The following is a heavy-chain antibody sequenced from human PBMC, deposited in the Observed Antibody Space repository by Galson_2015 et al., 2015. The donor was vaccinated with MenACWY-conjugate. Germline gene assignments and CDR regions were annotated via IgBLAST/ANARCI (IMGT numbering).Heavy chain of an antibody. CDR3: AKDVYMDV. CDR1: GFTFRQYA. J-gene: IGHJ6*03. CDR2: ISDSGAAT. Sequence: SLRLSCAVSGFTFRQYAMSWVRQAPGTGLEWVAIISDSGAATHYIDSVKGRFTITRDNSKNTIYLQMSRLRAEDTALYYCAKDVYMDVWGKGTTVSVSS. V-gene: IGHV3-23*01.